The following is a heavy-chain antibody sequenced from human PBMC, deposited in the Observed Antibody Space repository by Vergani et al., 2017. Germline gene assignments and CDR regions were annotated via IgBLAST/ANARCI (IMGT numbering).Heavy chain of an antibody. V-gene: IGHV3-23*04. CDR2: LSASDRRT. D-gene: IGHD6-19*01. J-gene: IGHJ3*02. CDR3: AKVGRSEVAGTFGAFDI. CDR1: GFTFDDYA. Sequence: VQLVESGGGVVQPGRSLRLSCAASGFTFDDYAMHWVRQAPGKGLEWVSTLSASDRRTHYADSVKGRFTISRDNSKNTLFLHMNSLRPEDTAVYYCAKVGRSEVAGTFGAFDIWGQGTMVTVSS.